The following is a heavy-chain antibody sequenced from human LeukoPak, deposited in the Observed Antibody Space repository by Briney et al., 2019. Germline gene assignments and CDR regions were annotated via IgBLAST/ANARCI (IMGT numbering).Heavy chain of an antibody. CDR3: AREGGRGYSGYDWFDL. J-gene: IGHJ5*01. V-gene: IGHV3-21*01. D-gene: IGHD5-12*01. Sequence: GTSLRLSCAASGFAFSSYAMHWVRQAPGKGLEWVPSISSNGAYIYYADSLRGRFTISRDNAENSLYLEMNSLRDEDTAVYYCAREGGRGYSGYDWFDLWGPGTLVTVSS. CDR1: GFAFSSYA. CDR2: ISSNGAYI.